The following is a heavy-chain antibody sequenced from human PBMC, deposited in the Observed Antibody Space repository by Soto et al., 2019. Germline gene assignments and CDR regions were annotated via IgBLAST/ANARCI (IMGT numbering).Heavy chain of an antibody. D-gene: IGHD1-26*01. CDR3: ANLVGSGRHAVDY. J-gene: IGHJ4*02. CDR2: IYYSGST. V-gene: IGHV4-59*08. CDR1: GCSPSSYY. Sequence: SETLSLTCTISGCSPSSYYWSWVRQPPGKGLEGIGYIYYSGSTNYNHSLKSRVTISVDTSKNQFSLKLSSVTAADTAVYYCANLVGSGRHAVDYCAQGTLVTVSS.